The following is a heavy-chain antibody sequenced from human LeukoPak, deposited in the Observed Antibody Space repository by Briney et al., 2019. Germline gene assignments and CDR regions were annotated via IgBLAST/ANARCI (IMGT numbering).Heavy chain of an antibody. V-gene: IGHV1-2*06. D-gene: IGHD6-19*01. Sequence: ASVKVSCKASGYTFTGYYMHWVRQAPGQGLEWMGRINPNSGGTNYAQKLQGRVTMTRDTSISTAYMELSTLRSDDTAVYYCARVRTAVAGTGGYKYVDYWGQGTLVTVSS. CDR2: INPNSGGT. J-gene: IGHJ4*02. CDR3: ARVRTAVAGTGGYKYVDY. CDR1: GYTFTGYY.